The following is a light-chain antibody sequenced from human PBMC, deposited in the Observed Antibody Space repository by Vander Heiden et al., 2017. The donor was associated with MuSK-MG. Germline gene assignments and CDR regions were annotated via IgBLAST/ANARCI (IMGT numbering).Light chain of an antibody. CDR1: QSLLQSNGYNY. J-gene: IGKJ1*01. CDR3: MQDRQTQT. V-gene: IGKV2-28*01. Sequence: DIVLTQSPLSLSVTPGEPASISCRSDQSLLQSNGYNYLDWYLQKPGQSPQVLVFLGSLRAPGVPDRFSGSVSGTDFTLNSSRVEAEDVGMYFCMQDRQTQTFGQGTRMDLK. CDR2: LGS.